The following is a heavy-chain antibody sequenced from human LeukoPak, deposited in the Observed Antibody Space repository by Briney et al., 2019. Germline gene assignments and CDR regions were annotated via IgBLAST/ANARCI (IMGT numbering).Heavy chain of an antibody. D-gene: IGHD3-22*01. CDR2: IIPIFGTA. CDR3: ARTTYYYDSSGPFDY. V-gene: IGHV1-69*05. Sequence: SVKVSCKASGGTFSSYAISWVRQAPGQGLEWMGRIIPIFGTANYAQKFQGRVTITTDESTSTAYMELSSLRSEDTAVYYCARTTYYYDSSGPFDYWGQGTLITVSS. J-gene: IGHJ4*02. CDR1: GGTFSSYA.